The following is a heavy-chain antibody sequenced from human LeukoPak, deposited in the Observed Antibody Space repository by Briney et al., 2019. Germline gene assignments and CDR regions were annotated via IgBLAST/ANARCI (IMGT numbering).Heavy chain of an antibody. V-gene: IGHV1-18*01. J-gene: IGHJ4*02. D-gene: IGHD3-22*01. Sequence: ASVKVSCKASGYTFSNYGICWVRQAPGQGLEWMGWISAYNGYTNYAQKLQGRVTMTTDTSTSTAYMELRSLRSDDTAVYYCARGGRKSGYSSINGDFWGQGTLVTVSP. CDR2: ISAYNGYT. CDR1: GYTFSNYG. CDR3: ARGGRKSGYSSINGDF.